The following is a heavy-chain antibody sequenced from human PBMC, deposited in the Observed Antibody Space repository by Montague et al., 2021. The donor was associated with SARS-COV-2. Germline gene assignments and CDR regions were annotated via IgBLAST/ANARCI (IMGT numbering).Heavy chain of an antibody. V-gene: IGHV4-39*01. CDR2: IYHNGST. J-gene: IGHJ4*02. CDR3: AVELNYFFDY. D-gene: IGHD1-7*01. CDR1: GDSITNTSYF. Sequence: ETLSLTCTVSGDSITNTSYFWGWIRQPPGKELEWIGSIYHNGSTYYNPSLERRALLSIDTSKNQFSLRLSSVIASDTAVYYCAVELNYFFDYWGQGFLVSVSS.